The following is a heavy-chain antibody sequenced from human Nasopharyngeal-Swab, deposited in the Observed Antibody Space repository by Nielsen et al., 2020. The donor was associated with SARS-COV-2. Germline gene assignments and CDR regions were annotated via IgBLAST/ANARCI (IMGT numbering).Heavy chain of an antibody. D-gene: IGHD3/OR15-3a*01. CDR3: ARGAFGLDHGWFDP. V-gene: IGHV1-8*01. Sequence: WVRQAPGQGLEWMGWMNPKSGEVGYEQKFKGRVTMTRNTATATAYMELSGLRHEDTAVYYCARGAFGLDHGWFDPWGQGTLVTVSS. J-gene: IGHJ5*02. CDR2: MNPKSGEV.